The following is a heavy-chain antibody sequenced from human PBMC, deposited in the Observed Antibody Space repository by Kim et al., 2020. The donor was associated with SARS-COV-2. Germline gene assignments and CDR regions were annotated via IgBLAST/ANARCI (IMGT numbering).Heavy chain of an antibody. D-gene: IGHD6-13*01. CDR3: ARAWGYSSSWYS. CDR1: GGSFSGYY. J-gene: IGHJ4*02. Sequence: SETLSLTCAVYGGSFSGYYWSWIRQPPGKGLEWIGEINHSGSTNYNPSLKSRVTISVDTSKNQFSLKLSSVTAADTAVYYCARAWGYSSSWYSWGQGTLVTVSS. V-gene: IGHV4-34*01. CDR2: INHSGST.